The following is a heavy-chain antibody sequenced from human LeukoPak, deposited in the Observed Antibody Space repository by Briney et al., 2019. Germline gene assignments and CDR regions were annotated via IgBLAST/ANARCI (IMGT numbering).Heavy chain of an antibody. CDR1: GFTFSSYW. D-gene: IGHD2-2*01. J-gene: IGHJ6*02. V-gene: IGHV3-74*01. CDR3: ARDIVVVPAAIWDYYYYGMDV. CDR2: INSDGSST. Sequence: PGGSLRLSCAASGFTFSSYWMSWVRQAPGKGLVWVSRINSDGSSTSYADSVKGRFTISRDNAKNTLYLQMNSLRAEDTAVYYCARDIVVVPAAIWDYYYYGMDVWGQGTTVTVSS.